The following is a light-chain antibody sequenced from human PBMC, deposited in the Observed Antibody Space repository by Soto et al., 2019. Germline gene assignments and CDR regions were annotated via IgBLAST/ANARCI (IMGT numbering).Light chain of an antibody. CDR2: DAS. CDR1: QSINRN. V-gene: IGKV3-15*01. CDR3: QQYANWVT. J-gene: IGKJ4*01. Sequence: EIVMTQSPVTLSLSPGETATLSCRASQSINRNLAWYQQKPGQPPRLLIYDASTRATGVPARFSGSGSGTEFILSISSLQSDDFAVCYCQQYANWVTFGGGTHLEIE.